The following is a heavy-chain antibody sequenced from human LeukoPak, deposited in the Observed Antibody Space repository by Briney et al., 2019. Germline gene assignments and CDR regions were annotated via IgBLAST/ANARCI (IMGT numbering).Heavy chain of an antibody. CDR3: ARDRESMVGDDY. D-gene: IGHD2-15*01. V-gene: IGHV1-69*04. CDR2: IIPILGIA. CDR1: GGTFSSYA. Sequence: ASVKVSCKASGGTFSSYAISWVRQAPGQGLEWMGRIIPILGIANYAQKFQGRVTITADKSTSTAYMELSSLRSEDTAVYYCARDRESMVGDDYWGQGTLVTVSS. J-gene: IGHJ4*02.